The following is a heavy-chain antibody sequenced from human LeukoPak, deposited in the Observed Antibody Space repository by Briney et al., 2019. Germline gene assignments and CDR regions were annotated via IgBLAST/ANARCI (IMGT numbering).Heavy chain of an antibody. CDR3: ASSVVTAMGCFDP. J-gene: IGHJ5*02. V-gene: IGHV1-8*01. D-gene: IGHD2-21*02. Sequence: ASVKVSCKASGYTFTSYDINWVRQATGQGLEWMGWMNPNSGNTGYAQKFQGRVTMTRNTSISTAYMELSSLRSEDTAVYYCASSVVTAMGCFDPRGQGTLVTVSS. CDR2: MNPNSGNT. CDR1: GYTFTSYD.